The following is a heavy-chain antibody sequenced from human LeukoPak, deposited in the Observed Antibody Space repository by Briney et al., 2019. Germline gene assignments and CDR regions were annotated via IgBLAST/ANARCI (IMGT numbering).Heavy chain of an antibody. CDR3: ARDGRYSSGSDAFDI. J-gene: IGHJ3*02. D-gene: IGHD6-19*01. CDR1: GFTFSSYS. CDR2: ISSSSSYI. Sequence: PGGSLRLPCAASGFTFSSYSMNWVRQAPGKGLEWVSSISSSSSYIYYADSVKGRFTISRDNAKNSLYLRMNSLGAEDTAVYYCARDGRYSSGSDAFDIWGQGTMVTVSS. V-gene: IGHV3-21*01.